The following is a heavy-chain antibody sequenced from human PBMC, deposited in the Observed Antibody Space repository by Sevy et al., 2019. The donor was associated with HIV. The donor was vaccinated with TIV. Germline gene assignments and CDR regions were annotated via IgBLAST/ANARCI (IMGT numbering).Heavy chain of an antibody. CDR2: ISSSGKSI. Sequence: GGSLRLSCVASGFAFSSYEMNWVRQAPGKGLEWVSYISSSGKSISYADSVKGRFTISRDNAKNSLYLQMNSLRAEDTAVYYCARDLPHSATIVAHFDYWGQGTLVTVSS. V-gene: IGHV3-48*03. D-gene: IGHD5-12*01. CDR3: ARDLPHSATIVAHFDY. CDR1: GFAFSSYE. J-gene: IGHJ4*02.